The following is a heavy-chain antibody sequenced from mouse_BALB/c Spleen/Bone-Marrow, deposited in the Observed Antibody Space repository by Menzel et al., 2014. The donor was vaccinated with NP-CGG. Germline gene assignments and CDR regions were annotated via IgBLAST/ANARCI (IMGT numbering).Heavy chain of an antibody. CDR3: STYGYSYWYFDV. CDR1: GYSFTGYN. D-gene: IGHD1-1*01. Sequence: EVPLQQSGPELEKPGASVKISCKASGYSFTGYNMNWVKQSNGKSLERIGNIDPYYGGTSYNQKFKGKATLTVDKSSSTAYMQLKSLTSEDSAVYYCSTYGYSYWYFDVWGAGTTVTVSS. V-gene: IGHV1-39*01. J-gene: IGHJ1*01. CDR2: IDPYYGGT.